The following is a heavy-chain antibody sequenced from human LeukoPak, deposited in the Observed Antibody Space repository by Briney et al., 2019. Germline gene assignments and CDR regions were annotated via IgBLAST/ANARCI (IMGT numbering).Heavy chain of an antibody. Sequence: ASVKVSCKASGYTFTSYDINWVRQATGQGLEWMGWMNPNSGNTGYAQKFQGRVTMTRNTSISTAYMELSSLRSEDTAVYYCARWGYYYDSSGYYLSYLQHWGQGTLVTVSS. J-gene: IGHJ1*01. D-gene: IGHD3-22*01. CDR2: MNPNSGNT. V-gene: IGHV1-8*01. CDR3: ARWGYYYDSSGYYLSYLQH. CDR1: GYTFTSYD.